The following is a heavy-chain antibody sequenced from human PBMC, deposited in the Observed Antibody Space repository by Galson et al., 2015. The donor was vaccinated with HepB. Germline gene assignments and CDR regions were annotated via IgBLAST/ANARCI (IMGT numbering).Heavy chain of an antibody. CDR1: GFTFSSYS. Sequence: SLRLSCAASGFTFSSYSMNWVRQAPGKGLEWVSVIYSGGSTYYADSVKGRFTISRDKSKNTLYLQMNSLRAEDTAVYYCARDIPWERGQTAHDSWGQGTLVTVSS. J-gene: IGHJ4*02. CDR3: ARDIPWERGQTAHDS. CDR2: IYSGGST. V-gene: IGHV3-66*01. D-gene: IGHD1-26*01.